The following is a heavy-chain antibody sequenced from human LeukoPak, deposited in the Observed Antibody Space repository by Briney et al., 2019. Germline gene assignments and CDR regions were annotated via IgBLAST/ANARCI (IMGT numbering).Heavy chain of an antibody. Sequence: GGSLRLSCAASGFTFSNAWMSWVRQAPGKGLEWVGRIKSKTDGGTTDYAAPVKGRFTISRDDSKNTLYLQMNSLKTEDTAVYYCTTESVIAADNYYYYGMDVWGQGTTVTVSS. J-gene: IGHJ6*02. CDR1: GFTFSNAW. CDR3: TTESVIAADNYYYYGMDV. CDR2: IKSKTDGGTT. D-gene: IGHD6-13*01. V-gene: IGHV3-15*01.